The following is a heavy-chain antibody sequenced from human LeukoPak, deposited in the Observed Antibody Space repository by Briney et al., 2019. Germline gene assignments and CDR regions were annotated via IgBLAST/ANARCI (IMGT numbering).Heavy chain of an antibody. D-gene: IGHD3-3*01. CDR3: AGGTRSYDFWSDRGSWFDP. Sequence: SETLSLTCSVSGDSVTSGGSYWSWIRQHPRKGLEWIGYIYYSGNTNYNPSLKSRISISLDTSKNQFSLKLSSVTAADTAVYYCAGGTRSYDFWSDRGSWFDPWGQGTLVTVSS. V-gene: IGHV4-31*03. J-gene: IGHJ5*02. CDR2: IYYSGNT. CDR1: GDSVTSGGSY.